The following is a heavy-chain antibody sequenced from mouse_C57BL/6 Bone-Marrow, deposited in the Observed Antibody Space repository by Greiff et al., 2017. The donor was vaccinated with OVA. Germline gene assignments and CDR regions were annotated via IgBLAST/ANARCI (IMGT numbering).Heavy chain of an antibody. J-gene: IGHJ2*01. V-gene: IGHV1-77*01. D-gene: IGHD1-1*01. CDR1: GYTFTDYY. CDR2: IGPGSGST. CDR3: ANIYYYGSSYSDY. Sequence: VQLQQSGAELVKPGASVKISCKASGYTFTDYYINWVKQRPGQGLEWIGKIGPGSGSTYYNEKFKGKATLTVDKPSSTAYMQLSSLTSEDSAVYYCANIYYYGSSYSDYWGQGTTLTVSS.